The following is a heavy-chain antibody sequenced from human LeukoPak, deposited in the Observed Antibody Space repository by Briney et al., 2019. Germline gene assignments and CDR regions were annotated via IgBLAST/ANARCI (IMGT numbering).Heavy chain of an antibody. J-gene: IGHJ4*02. CDR1: GFTFSSYA. D-gene: IGHD6-19*01. Sequence: GGSLRLSCAASGFTFSSYAMSWVRQAPGKGLEWVSSISSSSRHIYYADSMKGRFTISRDNAKNSFYLQMNSLRVEDTAVYYCAMSSGWYVLDYWGQGTLVTVSS. CDR3: AMSSGWYVLDY. CDR2: ISSSSRHI. V-gene: IGHV3-21*01.